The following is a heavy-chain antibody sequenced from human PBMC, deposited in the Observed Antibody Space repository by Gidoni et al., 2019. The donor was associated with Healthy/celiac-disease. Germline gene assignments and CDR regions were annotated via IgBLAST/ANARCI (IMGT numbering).Heavy chain of an antibody. Sequence: QVQLQQWGAGLLKPSETLSLTCAVYGESFSGYYWRWIRQPPGKGLEWSGEINHSGSTNYNPALKSRVTISVDTSKTQFSLKLSSVTAADTAVYYCARGRYYYGSGSYYNNADYWGQGTLVTVSS. V-gene: IGHV4-34*01. D-gene: IGHD3-10*01. CDR2: INHSGST. CDR3: ARGRYYYGSGSYYNNADY. CDR1: GESFSGYY. J-gene: IGHJ4*02.